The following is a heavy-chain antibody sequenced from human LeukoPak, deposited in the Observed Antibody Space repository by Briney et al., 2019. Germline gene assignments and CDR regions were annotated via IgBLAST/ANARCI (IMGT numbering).Heavy chain of an antibody. V-gene: IGHV4-31*03. J-gene: IGHJ5*02. D-gene: IGHD1-1*01. CDR3: ASMGNGRMKTNWFDP. CDR2: IYYSGST. Sequence: PSETLSLTCTVSGGSISSGGYYWSWIRQHPGKGLEWIGYIYYSGSTYYNPSLKSRVTISVDTSKNQFSLKLSSVTAADTAVYYCASMGNGRMKTNWFDPWGQGTQVTVSS. CDR1: GGSISSGGYY.